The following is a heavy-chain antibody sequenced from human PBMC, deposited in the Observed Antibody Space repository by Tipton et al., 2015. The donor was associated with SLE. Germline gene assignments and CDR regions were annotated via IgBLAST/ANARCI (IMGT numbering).Heavy chain of an antibody. J-gene: IGHJ6*03. CDR3: ARDRASQSYSYCYMDV. CDR1: GFTFNDYW. Sequence: SLRLSCAASGFTFNDYWMHWVRQVPGKGLVWVSRINTGGSGTTYEDSVKGRFTISRDNAKNTLYLQMNSLRVEDTALYYCARDRASQSYSYCYMDVWGTGPTVVISS. D-gene: IGHD6-6*01. V-gene: IGHV3-74*01. CDR2: INTGGSGT.